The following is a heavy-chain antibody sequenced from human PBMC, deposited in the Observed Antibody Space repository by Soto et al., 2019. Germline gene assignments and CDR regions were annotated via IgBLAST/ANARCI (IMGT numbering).Heavy chain of an antibody. V-gene: IGHV1-3*01. Sequence: ASVKVSCKASGDTFTSYAMHWVRQAPGQRLEWMGWINAGNGNTKYSQKFQGRVTITRDTSASTAYMELSSLRSEDTAVYYCARSPLAADSSGLHHYWGQRTFVIGSS. CDR1: GDTFTSYA. CDR2: INAGNGNT. J-gene: IGHJ4*02. D-gene: IGHD6-19*01. CDR3: ARSPLAADSSGLHHY.